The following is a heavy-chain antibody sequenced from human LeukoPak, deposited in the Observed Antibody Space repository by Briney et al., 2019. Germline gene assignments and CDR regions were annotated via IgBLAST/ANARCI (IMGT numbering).Heavy chain of an antibody. D-gene: IGHD3-22*01. CDR1: GGTFSSYA. CDR3: ARDKSWGIVAPTDY. Sequence: GASVKVSCKASGGTFSSYAISWVRQAPGQGLEWMGGIIPIFGTANYAQKFQGRVTITADESTSTAYMELSSLRSEDTAVYYCARDKSWGIVAPTDYWGQGTLVTVSS. CDR2: IIPIFGTA. V-gene: IGHV1-69*13. J-gene: IGHJ4*02.